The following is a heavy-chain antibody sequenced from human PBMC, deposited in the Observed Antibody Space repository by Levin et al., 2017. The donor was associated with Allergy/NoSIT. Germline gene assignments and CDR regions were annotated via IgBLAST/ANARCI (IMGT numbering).Heavy chain of an antibody. CDR1: GYTFTGYY. D-gene: IGHD2-21*02. CDR2: INPTSGGT. CDR3: AREHIVVVTAIDY. Sequence: ASVKVSCKASGYTFTGYYMHWVRQAPGQGLEWMGWINPTSGGTNYAQKFQGRVTMTRDTSINTVYMELSGLRSDDTAVYFCAREHIVVVTAIDYWGPGTLVTVSS. J-gene: IGHJ4*02. V-gene: IGHV1-2*02.